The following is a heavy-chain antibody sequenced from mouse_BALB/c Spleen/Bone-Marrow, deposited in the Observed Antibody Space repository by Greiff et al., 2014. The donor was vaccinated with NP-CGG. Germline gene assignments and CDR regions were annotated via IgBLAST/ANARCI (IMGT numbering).Heavy chain of an antibody. CDR2: IYPGSGNT. V-gene: IGHV1S22*01. Sequence: LQQSGSELVRPGASVKLSCKASGYTFTTYWIHWVKQRHGQGLEWIGNIYPGSGNTNYGEKFKTKSTLTVDTSSSTAYMHLSSLTSEDSAVYYCTRWNGHYEGFAYWGQGTLVTVSA. CDR3: TRWNGHYEGFAY. J-gene: IGHJ3*01. D-gene: IGHD2-1*01. CDR1: GYTFTTYW.